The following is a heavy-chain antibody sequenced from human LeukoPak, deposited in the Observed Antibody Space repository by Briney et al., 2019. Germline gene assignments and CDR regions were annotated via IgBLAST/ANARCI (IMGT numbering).Heavy chain of an antibody. J-gene: IGHJ6*02. CDR1: GGSISSSSYY. V-gene: IGHV4-39*01. Sequence: SETLSLTCTVSGGSISSSSYYWGWIRQPPGKRLEWIGSIYYSGSTYYNPSLDSRVTISVDTAKTQFSLKLSSVTAADTAVYYCARLEGSGWPYYYYGMDDWGQGTTVTVSS. CDR2: IYYSGST. CDR3: ARLEGSGWPYYYYGMDD. D-gene: IGHD6-19*01.